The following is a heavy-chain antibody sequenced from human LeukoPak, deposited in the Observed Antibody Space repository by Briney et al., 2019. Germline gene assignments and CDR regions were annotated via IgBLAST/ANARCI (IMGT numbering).Heavy chain of an antibody. CDR1: GGTFSSYA. CDR3: ARDIGSLDDYGDYGGWFDP. J-gene: IGHJ5*02. D-gene: IGHD4-17*01. Sequence: GASVKVSCKASGGTFSSYAISWARQAPGQGLEWMGRIIPIFGTANYAQKFQGRVTITTDESTSTAYMELSSLRSEDTAVYYCARDIGSLDDYGDYGGWFDPWGQGTLVTVSS. V-gene: IGHV1-69*05. CDR2: IIPIFGTA.